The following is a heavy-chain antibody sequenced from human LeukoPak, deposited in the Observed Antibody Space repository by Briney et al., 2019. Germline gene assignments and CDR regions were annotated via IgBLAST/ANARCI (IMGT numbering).Heavy chain of an antibody. CDR2: INHSGST. D-gene: IGHD1-26*01. V-gene: IGHV4-34*01. Sequence: PSETLSLTCAVYGGSFSGYYWSWIRQPPGKGLEWIGEINHSGSTNYNPSLKSRVTIPVDTSKNQFSLKLSSVTAADTAVYYCARGEYSGSSFDYWGQGTLVTVSS. CDR3: ARGEYSGSSFDY. J-gene: IGHJ4*02. CDR1: GGSFSGYY.